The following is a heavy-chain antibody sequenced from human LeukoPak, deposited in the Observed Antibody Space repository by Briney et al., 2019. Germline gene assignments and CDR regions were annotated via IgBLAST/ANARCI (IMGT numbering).Heavy chain of an antibody. Sequence: PSETLSLTCTISGGPIGTGHWSWIRQPPGKGLDWIGYAYYNGNTNYNPSLNSRVTISVDTSNNHFSLRLTSVTTADTAVYYCARGHPPNLDVWGQGTTVTVSS. V-gene: IGHV4-59*01. CDR3: ARGHPPNLDV. CDR1: GGPIGTGH. CDR2: AYYNGNT. J-gene: IGHJ6*02.